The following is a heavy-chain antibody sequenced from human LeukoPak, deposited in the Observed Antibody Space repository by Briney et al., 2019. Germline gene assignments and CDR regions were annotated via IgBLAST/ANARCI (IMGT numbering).Heavy chain of an antibody. V-gene: IGHV4-34*01. D-gene: IGHD3-16*01. CDR3: ARGGLGGALTRYWYFDL. CDR1: GGSFSGYY. CDR2: INHSGST. Sequence: SETLSLTCAVYGGSFSGYYWSWIRQPPGKGLEWIGEINHSGSTNYNPSLKSRVTISVDTSKNQFSLKLSSVTAADTAVYYCARGGLGGALTRYWYFDLWGRGTLVIVSS. J-gene: IGHJ2*01.